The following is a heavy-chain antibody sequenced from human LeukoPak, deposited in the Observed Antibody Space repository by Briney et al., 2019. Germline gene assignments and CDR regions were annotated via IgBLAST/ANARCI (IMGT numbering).Heavy chain of an antibody. Sequence: GGSLRLSCAASGFTFSSYGMHWVRQAPGKGLEWVAFIRYDGSNKYYADSVKGRSTISRDNSKNTLYLQMNSLRAEDTAVYYCAKDPRRYSRTGGYFDYWGQGTLVTVSS. J-gene: IGHJ4*02. V-gene: IGHV3-30*02. CDR1: GFTFSSYG. D-gene: IGHD6-13*01. CDR3: AKDPRRYSRTGGYFDY. CDR2: IRYDGSNK.